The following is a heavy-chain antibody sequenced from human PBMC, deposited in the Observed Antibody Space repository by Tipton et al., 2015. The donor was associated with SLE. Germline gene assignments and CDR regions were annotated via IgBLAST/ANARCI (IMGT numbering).Heavy chain of an antibody. CDR3: ARQYCSGGSCYSGWFDP. V-gene: IGHV3-30-3*01. CDR1: GFTFSTYT. Sequence: SLRLSCAASGFTFSTYTMHWVRQAPGKGLEWVAVISYDGTNKYYADSVKGRFTISRDNSKSTLYLQMNSLRADDTALYYCARQYCSGGSCYSGWFDPWGQGTLVTVSS. D-gene: IGHD2-15*01. J-gene: IGHJ5*02. CDR2: ISYDGTNK.